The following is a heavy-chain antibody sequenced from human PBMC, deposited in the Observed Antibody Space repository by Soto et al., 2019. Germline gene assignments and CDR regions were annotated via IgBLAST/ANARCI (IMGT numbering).Heavy chain of an antibody. D-gene: IGHD3-22*01. CDR1: GFTFSSYA. V-gene: IGHV3-23*01. CDR2: ISRSGGST. Sequence: GGSLRLSCAASGFTFSSYAMSWVRQAPGKGLEWVSAISRSGGSTYYADSVNGRFTISRDNSKNTLYLQMNSLRAEDTVLYYCSKDQSTRSGSPPDAFDIWGQGKMVSVSS. CDR3: SKDQSTRSGSPPDAFDI. J-gene: IGHJ3*02.